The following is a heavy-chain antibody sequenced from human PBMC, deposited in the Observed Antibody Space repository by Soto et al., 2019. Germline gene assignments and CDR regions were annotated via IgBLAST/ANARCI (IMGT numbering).Heavy chain of an antibody. CDR2: IYPGDSDT. CDR3: ARLAPGGYSYGYNWYFDL. J-gene: IGHJ2*01. Sequence: GESLKISCKGSGYSFTSYWIGWVRQMPGKGLEWMGIIYPGDSDTRYSPSFQGQVTISADKSISTAYLQWSSLKASDTAMYYCARLAPGGYSYGYNWYFDLWGRGTLVTVSS. V-gene: IGHV5-51*01. CDR1: GYSFTSYW. D-gene: IGHD5-18*01.